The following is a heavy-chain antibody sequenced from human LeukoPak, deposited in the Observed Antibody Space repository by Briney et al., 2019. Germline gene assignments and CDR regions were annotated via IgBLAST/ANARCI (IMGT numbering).Heavy chain of an antibody. Sequence: SVLVSCKPSVCTFSSYSIRWVRQAPGKGREWMGRINPILGIANYAQKFQGRVTITADKSTSTAYMELSSLRSEDTAVYYCARARIAVADLYYYYGMDVWGQGTTVTVSS. CDR2: INPILGIA. CDR3: ARARIAVADLYYYYGMDV. D-gene: IGHD6-19*01. CDR1: VCTFSSYS. V-gene: IGHV1-69*04. J-gene: IGHJ6*02.